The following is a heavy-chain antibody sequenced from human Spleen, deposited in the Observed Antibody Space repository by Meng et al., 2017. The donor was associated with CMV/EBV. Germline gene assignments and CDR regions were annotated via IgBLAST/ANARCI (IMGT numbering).Heavy chain of an antibody. CDR1: GFTFSSYT. CDR3: ARSLFDSNDPFDY. Sequence: GESLKISCTASGFTFSSYTMNWVRQPPGKGLEWVSYISSSGRAVHYADSPRGRFTVSRDNAKNSLYLQMNSLRADDTAVYYCARSLFDSNDPFDYWGQGAVVTVSS. D-gene: IGHD3-22*01. J-gene: IGHJ4*02. CDR2: ISSSGRAV. V-gene: IGHV3-48*04.